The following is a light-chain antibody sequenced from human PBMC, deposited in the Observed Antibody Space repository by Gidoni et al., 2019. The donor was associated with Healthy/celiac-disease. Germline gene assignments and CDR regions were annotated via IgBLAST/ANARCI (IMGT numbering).Light chain of an antibody. CDR2: GAS. CDR3: QQYGSSPIT. Sequence: EIVLTQSPGTLSLSPGERATLSSRASQSVSSSYLAWYQQKPGQAPRLLIYGASSRATGIPDRFSGSGSGTDFTLTISRLEPEDFAVYYCQQYGSSPITFXQXTRLXIK. J-gene: IGKJ5*01. CDR1: QSVSSSY. V-gene: IGKV3-20*01.